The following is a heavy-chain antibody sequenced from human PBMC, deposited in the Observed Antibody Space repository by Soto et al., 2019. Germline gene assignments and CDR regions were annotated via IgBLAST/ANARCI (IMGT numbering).Heavy chain of an antibody. J-gene: IGHJ6*02. Sequence: ASVKVSCKASGYTFTSYGISWVRQAPGQGLEWMGWISAYNGNTNYAQKLQGRVTMTTDTSTSTAYMELRSPRSDDTAVYYCARAVAGFGYYYYGMDVWGQGTTVTVSS. CDR1: GYTFTSYG. V-gene: IGHV1-18*01. D-gene: IGHD6-19*01. CDR2: ISAYNGNT. CDR3: ARAVAGFGYYYYGMDV.